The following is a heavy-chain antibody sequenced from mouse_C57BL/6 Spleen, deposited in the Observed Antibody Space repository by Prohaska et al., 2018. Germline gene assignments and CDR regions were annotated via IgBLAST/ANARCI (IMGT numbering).Heavy chain of an antibody. D-gene: IGHD3-3*01. J-gene: IGHJ2*01. Sequence: PGASVKLSCKASGYTFTSYGISWVKQRTGQGLEWIGEIYPRSVNTDYNEMFKGKATLTADKSSRTAYMELCSLTSVDSAVYFCARQGDHFDYWGQGTTLTVSS. CDR2: IYPRSVNT. CDR3: ARQGDHFDY. CDR1: GYTFTSYG. V-gene: IGHV1-81*01.